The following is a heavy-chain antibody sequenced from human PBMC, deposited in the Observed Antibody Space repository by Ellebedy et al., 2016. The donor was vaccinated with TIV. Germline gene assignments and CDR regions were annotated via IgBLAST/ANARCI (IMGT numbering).Heavy chain of an antibody. CDR3: AKLGGVLSWYADY. D-gene: IGHD6-13*01. CDR1: GFTFGCCA. Sequence: ESLKISCAASGFTFGCCAMSWVRQAPGKGLEWVSVISNGGDTTYADSVKGRFTISRDNSKNTLYLQMNSLRADDPAMYYCAKLGGVLSWYADYWGLGTLVTVSP. CDR2: ISNGGDTT. J-gene: IGHJ4*02. V-gene: IGHV3-23*01.